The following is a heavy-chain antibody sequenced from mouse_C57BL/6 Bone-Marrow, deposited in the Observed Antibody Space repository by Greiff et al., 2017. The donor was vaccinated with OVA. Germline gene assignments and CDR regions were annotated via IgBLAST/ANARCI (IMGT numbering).Heavy chain of an antibody. CDR2: INPNNGGT. D-gene: IGHD2-3*01. V-gene: IGHV1-26*01. CDR1: GYTFTDYY. J-gene: IGHJ3*01. CDR3: AGGIYDGFAWFAY. Sequence: EVQLQQSGPELVKPGASVKISCKASGYTFTDYYMNWVKQSHGKSLEWIGDINPNNGGTSYNQKFKGKATLTVDKSSSTAYMELRSLTSEDSAVYYCAGGIYDGFAWFAYWGQGTLVTVSA.